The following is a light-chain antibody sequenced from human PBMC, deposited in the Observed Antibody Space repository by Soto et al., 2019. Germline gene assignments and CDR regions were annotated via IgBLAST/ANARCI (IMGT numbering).Light chain of an antibody. CDR2: GAF. V-gene: IGKV1-39*01. CDR3: QQSKSFPLT. Sequence: DIRMTQSPSALSASVGDRVTITCRASQSISGYLTWFQQKPGKAPKLLIHGAFRLRSGVPSRFSGSRSGTDFSLTISSLQPEDFATYYCQQSKSFPLTFGGGTKLDI. J-gene: IGKJ4*01. CDR1: QSISGY.